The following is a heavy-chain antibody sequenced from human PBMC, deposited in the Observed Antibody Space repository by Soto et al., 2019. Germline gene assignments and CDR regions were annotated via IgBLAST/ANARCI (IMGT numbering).Heavy chain of an antibody. Sequence: QVHLVQSGAEVKQPGASVKLSCKASGYTFTSYAMHWVRQAPGQSLEWLGWINTGSGNTKYSQKLQGRVTITRDTPGSTVYRELSSLRSEDRSVYSCSRPQGAVGSGSFFIFGPFQHGGQGTLVSVSS. D-gene: IGHD3-10*01. CDR1: GYTFTSYA. J-gene: IGHJ1*01. V-gene: IGHV1-3*04. CDR2: INTGSGNT. CDR3: SRPQGAVGSGSFFIFGPFQH.